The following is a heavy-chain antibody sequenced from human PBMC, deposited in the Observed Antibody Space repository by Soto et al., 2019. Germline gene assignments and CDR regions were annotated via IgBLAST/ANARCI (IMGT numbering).Heavy chain of an antibody. CDR3: AKGPTSSYSSSCFDY. CDR2: ISYDGSNK. J-gene: IGHJ4*02. V-gene: IGHV3-30*18. CDR1: GFTFSSYG. D-gene: IGHD6-13*01. Sequence: LRLSFAASGFTFSSYGMHWVRQAPGKGLEWVAVISYDGSNKYYADSVKGRFTISRDNSKNTLYLQMNSLRAEDTAVYYCAKGPTSSYSSSCFDYWGQGTLVTVSS.